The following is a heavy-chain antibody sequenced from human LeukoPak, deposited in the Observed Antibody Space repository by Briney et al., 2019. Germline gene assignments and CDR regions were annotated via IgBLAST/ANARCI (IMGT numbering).Heavy chain of an antibody. V-gene: IGHV5-51*01. J-gene: IGHJ1*01. Sequence: GESLKISCKGSGYSFTNYWIGWVRQMPGKGLEWMGIIYPGDSDIRYSPSFQGQVTISADKSISTVYLQWSSLKASDTAMYYCARPQTSGSYSAEYFQHWGQGTLVTVSS. CDR3: ARPQTSGSYSAEYFQH. CDR2: IYPGDSDI. CDR1: GYSFTNYW. D-gene: IGHD1-26*01.